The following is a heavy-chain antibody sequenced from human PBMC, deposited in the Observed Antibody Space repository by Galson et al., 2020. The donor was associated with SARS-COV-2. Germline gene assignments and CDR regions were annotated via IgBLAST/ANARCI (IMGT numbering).Heavy chain of an antibody. CDR2: IVVGSGNT. CDR1: GFTFTSSA. J-gene: IGHJ4*02. V-gene: IGHV1-58*02. Sequence: SVKVSCKASGFTFTSSAMQWVRQARGQRLKRIGWIVVGSGNTNYAQKFQERVTITRDMSTSTAYMELSSLRSEDTAVYYCAAAPYNWNDVQFDYWGQGTLVTVSS. D-gene: IGHD1-20*01. CDR3: AAAPYNWNDVQFDY.